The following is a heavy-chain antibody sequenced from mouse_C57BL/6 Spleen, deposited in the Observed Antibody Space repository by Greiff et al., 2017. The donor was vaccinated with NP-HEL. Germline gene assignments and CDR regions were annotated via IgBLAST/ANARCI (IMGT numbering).Heavy chain of an antibody. V-gene: IGHV5-17*01. J-gene: IGHJ2*01. CDR2: ISSGSSTI. CDR1: GFTFSDYG. D-gene: IGHD2-4*01. CDR3: ARFDYDRRNFDY. Sequence: EVKLMESGGGLVKPGGSLKLSCAASGFTFSDYGMHWVRQAPEKGLEWVAYISSGSSTIYYADTVKGRFTISRDNAKNTLFLQMTSLRSEDTAMYYCARFDYDRRNFDYWGQGTTLTVSS.